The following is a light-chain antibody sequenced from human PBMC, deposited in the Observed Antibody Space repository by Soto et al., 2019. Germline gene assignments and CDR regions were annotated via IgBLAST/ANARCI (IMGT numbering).Light chain of an antibody. CDR1: QDISNW. Sequence: DIQMTPPPSSVSASVGDRVTISCRASQDISNWLAWYQQKPGEAPKFLIYAASNLQSGVPSKFSVSGSGTDFTLTISSLQPEDFAVYYCQQARRFPLTFGQGTRLEIK. J-gene: IGKJ5*01. CDR3: QQARRFPLT. CDR2: AAS. V-gene: IGKV1-12*01.